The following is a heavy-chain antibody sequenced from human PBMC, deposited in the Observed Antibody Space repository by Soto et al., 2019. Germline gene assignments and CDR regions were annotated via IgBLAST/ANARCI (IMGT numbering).Heavy chain of an antibody. CDR2: INPSGGST. CDR1: GYTFTSYY. CDR3: ASDPTVLRYFDWSLDY. V-gene: IGHV1-46*03. J-gene: IGHJ4*02. Sequence: GASVKVSCKASGYTFTSYYMHWVRQAPGQGLEWMGIINPSGGSTSYAQKFQGRVTMTRDTSTSTVYMELSSLRSEDTAVYYCASDPTVLRYFDWSLDYWGQGTLVTVSS. D-gene: IGHD3-9*01.